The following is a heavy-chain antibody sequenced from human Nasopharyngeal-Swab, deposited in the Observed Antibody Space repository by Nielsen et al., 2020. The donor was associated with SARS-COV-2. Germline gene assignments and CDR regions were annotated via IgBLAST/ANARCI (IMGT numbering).Heavy chain of an antibody. CDR3: ARGPRVADYYYYYMDV. V-gene: IGHV4-31*02. D-gene: IGHD2-15*01. Sequence: PGKGLEWIGYIYYSGSTYYNPSLKSRVTISVDTSKNQFSLKLSSVTAADTAVYYCARGPRVADYYYYYMDVWGKGTTVTVSS. J-gene: IGHJ6*03. CDR2: IYYSGST.